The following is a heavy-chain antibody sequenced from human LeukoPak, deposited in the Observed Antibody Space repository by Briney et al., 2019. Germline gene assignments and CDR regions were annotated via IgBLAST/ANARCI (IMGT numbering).Heavy chain of an antibody. CDR3: AKETTLRYFDY. V-gene: IGHV3-23*01. CDR2: ISAGGNST. Sequence: GGSLRLSCAASGLTFTRYGMTWVRQAPGKGLEWVSAISAGGNSTYYADSVKGRFTISRDNSKNTVNLQMNSLRTEDTAVYYCAKETTLRYFDYWGQGTLVTVSS. J-gene: IGHJ4*02. D-gene: IGHD1-1*01. CDR1: GLTFTRYG.